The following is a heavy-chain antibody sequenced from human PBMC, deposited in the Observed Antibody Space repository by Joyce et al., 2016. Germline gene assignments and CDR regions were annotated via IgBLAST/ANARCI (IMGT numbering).Heavy chain of an antibody. D-gene: IGHD2/OR15-2a*01. Sequence: WIDPKGGGTKYAQKFQGRVTMTRDTSTTTVHMELSNLRSDDTAVYYCVKGNIGGVDHWGQGTLVTVSS. CDR3: VKGNIGGVDH. J-gene: IGHJ4*02. V-gene: IGHV1-2*02. CDR2: IDPKGGGT.